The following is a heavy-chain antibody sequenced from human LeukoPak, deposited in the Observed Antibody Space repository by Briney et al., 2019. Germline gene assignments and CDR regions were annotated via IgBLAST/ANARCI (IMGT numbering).Heavy chain of an antibody. CDR3: ASGSGSYRTPYYYMDV. J-gene: IGHJ6*03. CDR1: GFTVSSNY. D-gene: IGHD3-10*01. V-gene: IGHV3-53*01. CDR2: IYSGGST. Sequence: GGSLRLSCVASGFTVSSNYMSWVPQAPGKGLEWVSVIYSGGSTYYADSVKGRFTISRDNSKNTLYLQMNSLRGEDTAVYYCASGSGSYRTPYYYMDVWGTGTTVTVSS.